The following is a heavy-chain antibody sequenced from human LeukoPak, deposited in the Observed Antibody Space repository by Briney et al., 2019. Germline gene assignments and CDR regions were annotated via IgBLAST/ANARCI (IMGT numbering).Heavy chain of an antibody. CDR1: GFTFSSYG. J-gene: IGHJ4*02. V-gene: IGHV3-30*18. CDR2: ISYDGSNK. Sequence: GGSLRLSCAASGFTFSSYGMHWVRQAPGKGLEWVAVISYDGSNKYYADSVKGRFTISRDNSKNTLYLQMNTLRAEDTAVYYCAKVDATYGSGSYYPWVCWGQGTLVTVSS. CDR3: AKVDATYGSGSYYPWVC. D-gene: IGHD3-10*01.